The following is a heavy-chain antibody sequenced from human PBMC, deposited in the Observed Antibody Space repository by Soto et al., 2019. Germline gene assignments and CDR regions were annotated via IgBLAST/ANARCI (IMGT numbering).Heavy chain of an antibody. CDR1: GFTFSQYW. D-gene: IGHD1-26*01. J-gene: IGHJ4*02. CDR2: VNNDGSST. V-gene: IGHV3-74*01. Sequence: GGSLRLSCAASGFTFSQYWMHWVRQAPGKGLVWVSRVNNDGSSTNYADSVRGRFTISRDNAKNTLYLQMNSLRAEDAAVYYCAPEFRLLNDSWGQGTLVTVSS. CDR3: APEFRLLNDS.